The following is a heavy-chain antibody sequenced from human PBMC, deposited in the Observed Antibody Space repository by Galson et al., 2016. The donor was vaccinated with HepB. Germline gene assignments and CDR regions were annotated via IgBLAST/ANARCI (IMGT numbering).Heavy chain of an antibody. V-gene: IGHV3-23*01. Sequence: SLRLSCATSGFIFSGYAMSWVRQAPGRGLEWVSSISGSGGSTYYSDSVEGRFTSSRDNSKNTLYLQMNSLGVEDTAVYFCARVGPMGYYFDYWGQGTLLTVSS. CDR2: ISGSGGST. D-gene: IGHD2-15*01. J-gene: IGHJ4*02. CDR3: ARVGPMGYYFDY. CDR1: GFIFSGYA.